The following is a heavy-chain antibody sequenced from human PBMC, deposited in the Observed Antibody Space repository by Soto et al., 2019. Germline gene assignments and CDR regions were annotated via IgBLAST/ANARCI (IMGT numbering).Heavy chain of an antibody. CDR3: ATVGSCSSVTCYFDYFDL. CDR2: ITNDGTVT. Sequence: QMQLVESGGGLVKPGGSLRLSCAASDFTFSDYLMSWIRQAPGRGLEWISYITNDGTVTSYADSVKGRFTISRDNDKNTLYLQMNRLRADDTSLYYCATVGSCSSVTCYFDYFDLWGQGTRVTVSS. J-gene: IGHJ4*02. V-gene: IGHV3-11*01. CDR1: DFTFSDYL. D-gene: IGHD2-2*01.